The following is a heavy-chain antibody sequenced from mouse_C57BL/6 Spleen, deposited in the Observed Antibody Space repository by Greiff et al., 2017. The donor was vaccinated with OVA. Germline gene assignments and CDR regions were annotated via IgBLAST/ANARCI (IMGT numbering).Heavy chain of an antibody. V-gene: IGHV1-5*01. D-gene: IGHD4-1*01. J-gene: IGHJ2*01. Sequence: EVQLQQSGTVLARPGASVKMSCKTSGYTFPSYWMHWVKQRPGQGLEWIGAIYPGNSDTSYNQKFKGKAKLTAVTSASTAYMELSSLTNEDSAVYYCTRWENWDYFDYWGQGTTLTVSS. CDR3: TRWENWDYFDY. CDR2: IYPGNSDT. CDR1: GYTFPSYW.